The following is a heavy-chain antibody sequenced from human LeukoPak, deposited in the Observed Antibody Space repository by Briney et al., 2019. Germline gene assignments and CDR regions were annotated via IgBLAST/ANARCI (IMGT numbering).Heavy chain of an antibody. V-gene: IGHV4-30-2*01. CDR2: ISHSGTT. J-gene: IGHJ3*02. CDR1: GGSISSGVNY. CDR3: ARGGYFGSGVDAFDI. D-gene: IGHD3-10*01. Sequence: SETLSLACTVSGGSISSGVNYWTWIRQPPGKGLEWIGYISHSGTTFYTSSLKSRVTISVDRSKSQFSLKLSSVTAADTAVYYCARGGYFGSGVDAFDIWGQGTLVAVSS.